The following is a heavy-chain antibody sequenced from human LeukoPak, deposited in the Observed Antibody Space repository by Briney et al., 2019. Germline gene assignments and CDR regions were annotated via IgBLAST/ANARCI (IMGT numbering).Heavy chain of an antibody. J-gene: IGHJ4*02. Sequence: GRSLRLSCAASGFTFSEYTMHWVRQAPSKGLEWVAVISHDGREIYYADSVKGRFTIPRDDSMSTMYLQMNSLRVEDTAVYYCARGSPPDYWGQGTLVTVSS. CDR1: GFTFSEYT. V-gene: IGHV3-30*03. CDR2: ISHDGREI. CDR3: ARGSPPDY.